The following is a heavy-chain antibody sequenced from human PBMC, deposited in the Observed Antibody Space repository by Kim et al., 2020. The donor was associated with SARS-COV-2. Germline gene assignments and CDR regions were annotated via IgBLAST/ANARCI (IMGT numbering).Heavy chain of an antibody. Sequence: YSQNFQGRDTITRDTSATTAYMELSSLPSRDTAVYYCAREGSGSYNWLDPWGQGTLVTVSS. D-gene: IGHD3-10*01. V-gene: IGHV1-3*01. J-gene: IGHJ5*02. CDR3: AREGSGSYNWLDP.